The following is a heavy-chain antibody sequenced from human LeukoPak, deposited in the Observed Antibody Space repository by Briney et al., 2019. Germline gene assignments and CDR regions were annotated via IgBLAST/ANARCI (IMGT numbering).Heavy chain of an antibody. CDR2: IRQDGREQ. D-gene: IGHD2-2*01. CDR1: GFTFSSYS. J-gene: IGHJ4*02. Sequence: GGSLRLSCAASGFTFSSYSMNWVRQAPGKGLEWVANIRQDGREQYYVDSVKGRFTISRDNAKYSLFLQMSSLRAQDTAVYYCVRDTSVRVPAAIVSDYWGQGTLVTVSS. CDR3: VRDTSVRVPAAIVSDY. V-gene: IGHV3-7*01.